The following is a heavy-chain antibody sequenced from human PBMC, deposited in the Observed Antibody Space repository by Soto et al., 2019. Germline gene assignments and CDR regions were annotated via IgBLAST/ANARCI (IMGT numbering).Heavy chain of an antibody. V-gene: IGHV5-51*01. J-gene: IGHJ5*02. CDR1: VHIFNNHW. Sequence: GESLKISCKGPVHIFNNHWIGWVRQTPGKGLEWMGLIFTRDSETKTSPSFQGHVSFSVDKSINTVYLQWTSLKTADTGMYFCARGYYDSGHGYDLWGQGTLVTVSS. CDR3: ARGYYDSGHGYDL. CDR2: IFTRDSET. D-gene: IGHD3-10*01.